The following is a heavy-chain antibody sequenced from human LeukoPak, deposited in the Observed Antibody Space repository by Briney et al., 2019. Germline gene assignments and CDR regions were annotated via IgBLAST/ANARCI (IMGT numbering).Heavy chain of an antibody. Sequence: SDPLSLPRALCGYSHRKNHYWGWIRPTPGKGLEWIGRTYGRASTSYNPSLMNQVTMSVDTSKNHFPLLLTSVTAANTAVYYCARCDSRGSASTKFDYWGPGIQVTVSS. CDR2: TYGRAST. V-gene: IGHV4-38-2*01. J-gene: IGHJ4*02. CDR1: GYSHRKNHY. CDR3: ARCDSRGSASTKFDY. D-gene: IGHD2-21*01.